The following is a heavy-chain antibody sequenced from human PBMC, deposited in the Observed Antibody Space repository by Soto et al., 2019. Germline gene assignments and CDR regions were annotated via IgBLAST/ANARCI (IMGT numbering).Heavy chain of an antibody. CDR1: GFTLGSHR. CDR3: ATVFAL. D-gene: IGHD2-8*01. Sequence: DVQLVESGGGLVQPGGSLRVSCAASGFTLGSHRIHWVRQPTGKGLEWVSRIDTDGGGTSYADSVKGRFTISTDNAKNTVYLQMNGLRAVDTALYYCATVFALCGQGTLVTVSS. V-gene: IGHV3-74*01. CDR2: IDTDGGGT. J-gene: IGHJ4*02.